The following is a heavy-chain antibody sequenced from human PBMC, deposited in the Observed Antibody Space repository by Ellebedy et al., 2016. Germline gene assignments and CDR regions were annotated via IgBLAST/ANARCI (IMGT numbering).Heavy chain of an antibody. V-gene: IGHV3-30*18. CDR3: AKDPAEAGAFDH. CDR2: TSYDGSNQ. D-gene: IGHD6-19*01. J-gene: IGHJ4*02. Sequence: GESLKISXAASGFTISLFGMHWVRQAPGKGLEWVAVTSYDGSNQYYADSVKGRFTTSRDNSRTTLYLEMNSLRAEDAAVYYCAKDPAEAGAFDHWGRGTLVTVSS. CDR1: GFTISLFG.